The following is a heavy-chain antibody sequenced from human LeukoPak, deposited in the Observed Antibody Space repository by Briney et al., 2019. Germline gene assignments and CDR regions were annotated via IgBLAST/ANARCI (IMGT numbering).Heavy chain of an antibody. V-gene: IGHV3-48*04. CDR1: GFTFSNYH. D-gene: IGHD1-26*01. Sequence: GGSLRLTCAASGFTFSNYHMNWVRQTPGKGLEWISYINSGSTTIYYADSVKGRFTISRDNAKNSVYLLMNSLRAEDTAVYFCARTASGSFSIWGQGTLVTVSS. J-gene: IGHJ4*02. CDR3: ARTASGSFSI. CDR2: INSGSTTI.